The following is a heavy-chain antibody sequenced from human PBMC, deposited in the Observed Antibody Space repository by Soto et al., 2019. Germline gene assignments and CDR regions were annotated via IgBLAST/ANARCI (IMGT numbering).Heavy chain of an antibody. V-gene: IGHV5-51*01. CDR2: IYPGDSDT. J-gene: IGHJ4*01. D-gene: IGHD3-3*01. CDR1: GYSFTSYW. CDR3: ARPQIFLEWSAPFDY. Sequence: GESLKISCKGSGYSFTSYWIGWVRQMPGKGLEWMGIIYPGDSDTRYSPSFQGQVTISADKSISTAYLQWSSLKASDTAMYYCARPQIFLEWSAPFDYWGHGTLVTVSS.